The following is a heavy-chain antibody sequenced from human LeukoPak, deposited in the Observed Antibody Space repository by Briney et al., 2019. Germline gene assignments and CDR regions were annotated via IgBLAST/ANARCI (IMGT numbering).Heavy chain of an antibody. D-gene: IGHD3-10*01. J-gene: IGHJ4*02. Sequence: GRSLRLSCAASGFTFSSYAMHGVRQPPDKGLEWVAVISYDGSNKYYADSVKGRFTISRDNSKNTLYLQMNSLRAEDTAVYYCARDAGYGSGSPYFDYWGQGTLVTVSS. CDR1: GFTFSSYA. CDR2: ISYDGSNK. V-gene: IGHV3-30*04. CDR3: ARDAGYGSGSPYFDY.